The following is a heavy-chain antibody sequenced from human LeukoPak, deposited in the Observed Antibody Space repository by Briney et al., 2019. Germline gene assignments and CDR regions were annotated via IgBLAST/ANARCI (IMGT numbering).Heavy chain of an antibody. CDR3: ARGRWLQLFYFDY. Sequence: PGGSLRLSCAASGFTFSNYAMGWVRQAPGKGLEWVSAISSGGAGTYYADSVKGRFTISRDSSKNTLYLQMNSLRAEDTAVYYCARGRWLQLFYFDYWGQGTLVTVSS. CDR1: GFTFSNYA. CDR2: ISSGGAGT. J-gene: IGHJ4*02. V-gene: IGHV3-23*01. D-gene: IGHD5-24*01.